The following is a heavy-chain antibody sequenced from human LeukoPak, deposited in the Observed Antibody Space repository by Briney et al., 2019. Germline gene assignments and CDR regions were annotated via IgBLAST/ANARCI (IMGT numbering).Heavy chain of an antibody. CDR2: INPNSGGT. D-gene: IGHD6-13*01. CDR1: GYTFTGYY. V-gene: IGHV1-2*02. CDR3: ARDRWIAVAGYYYGMDV. J-gene: IGHJ6*02. Sequence: ASVKVSCKASGYTFTGYYMHWVRQAPGQGLEWMGWINPNSGGTNYAQKFQGRVTMTRDTSISTAYMELSRLRSDDTAVYYCARDRWIAVAGYYYGMDVWGQGTTVTVSS.